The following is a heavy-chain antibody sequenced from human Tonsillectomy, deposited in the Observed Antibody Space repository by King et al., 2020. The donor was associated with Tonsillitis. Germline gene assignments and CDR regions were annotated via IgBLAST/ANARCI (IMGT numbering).Heavy chain of an antibody. J-gene: IGHJ4*02. V-gene: IGHV4-59*01. CDR2: IHYSGST. D-gene: IGHD5-24*01. Sequence: QLQESGPGLVKPSETLSLTCTVSGGSINSYYWSWIRQPPGKGLEWIGYIHYSGSTNYNPSLKSRVTISADTSKNQVSLKLSSVTAADTAVYYCARGTWSQLPHCWGQGTLVTVSS. CDR3: ARGTWSQLPHC. CDR1: GGSINSYY.